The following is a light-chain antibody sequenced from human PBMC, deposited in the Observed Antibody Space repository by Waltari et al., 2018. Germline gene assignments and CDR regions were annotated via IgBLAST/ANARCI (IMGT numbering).Light chain of an antibody. CDR1: QSVTS. Sequence: EIVLTQSPGTLSLSPGERVTLSCRASQSVTSLAWYQHKPGQAPRLVIYGASTRATGIPDTFSGSGSGTDFTLTISRLEPEDFAVNYCQQYGSLPLTFGGGTKVEIK. V-gene: IGKV3-20*01. CDR2: GAS. CDR3: QQYGSLPLT. J-gene: IGKJ4*01.